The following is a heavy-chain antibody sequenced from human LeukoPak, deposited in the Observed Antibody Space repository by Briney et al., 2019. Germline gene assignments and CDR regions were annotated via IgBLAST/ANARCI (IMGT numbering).Heavy chain of an antibody. D-gene: IGHD6-6*01. CDR2: ISAYNGNT. J-gene: IGHJ5*02. CDR3: ARDLIAVRPNWFDP. V-gene: IGHV1-18*01. Sequence: GASVKVSCKASGYTFTTYGISSVRQAPGQGLEWMGWISAYNGNTNYAQKLQGRVTMTTDASTSTAYMELRSLRYDDTAVYYCARDLIAVRPNWFDPWGQGTLVTVSS. CDR1: GYTFTTYG.